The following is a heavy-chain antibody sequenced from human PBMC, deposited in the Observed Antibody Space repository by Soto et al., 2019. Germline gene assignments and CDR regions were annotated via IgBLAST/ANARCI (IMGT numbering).Heavy chain of an antibody. Sequence: EVQLVETGGGLIQPGGSLSLSCAASGFNVSSKYMHWVRQAPGKGLEWVSLTYTGGNSFYASSVKGRFIVSRDISMNTLYLQMNSRSAEDTAVYYCAREGFPYGLDYWGQGSRVTGSS. D-gene: IGHD3-10*01. CDR1: GFNVSSKY. CDR3: AREGFPYGLDY. J-gene: IGHJ4*02. CDR2: TYTGGNS. V-gene: IGHV3-53*02.